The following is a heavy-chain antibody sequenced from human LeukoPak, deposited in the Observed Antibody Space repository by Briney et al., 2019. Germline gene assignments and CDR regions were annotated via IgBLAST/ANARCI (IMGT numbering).Heavy chain of an antibody. CDR1: GFTFSAYW. V-gene: IGHV3-7*05. CDR3: ASWGLYDFWSGYSHYYFDY. Sequence: GGSLRLSCAASGFTFSAYWMAWVRQAPGKGLEWVANIKQDGSEKYYVDSVKGRFTISRDNAKNSLYLQMNSLRAEDTAVYYCASWGLYDFWSGYSHYYFDYWGQGTLVTVSS. CDR2: IKQDGSEK. D-gene: IGHD3-3*01. J-gene: IGHJ4*02.